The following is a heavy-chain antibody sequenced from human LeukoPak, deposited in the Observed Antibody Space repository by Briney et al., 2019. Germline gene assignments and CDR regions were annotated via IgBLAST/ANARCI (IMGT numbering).Heavy chain of an antibody. CDR2: INPSGGST. V-gene: IGHV1-46*01. CDR1: GYTFTSYY. CDR3: AKPRALGRHIVVVPAAIGP. J-gene: IGHJ5*02. Sequence: GASVKVSCKASGYTFTSYYMHWVRQAPGQGLEWMGIINPSGGSTSYAQKFQGRVTMTRDTSTSTVYMELSSLRSEDTAVYYCAKPRALGRHIVVVPAAIGPWGQGTLVTVSS. D-gene: IGHD2-2*01.